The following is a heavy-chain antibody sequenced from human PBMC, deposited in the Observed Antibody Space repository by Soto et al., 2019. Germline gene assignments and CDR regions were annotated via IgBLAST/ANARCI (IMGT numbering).Heavy chain of an antibody. D-gene: IGHD3-22*01. Sequence: EVQLVESGGGLIQPGGSLRLSCAASGFTVSSNYMSWVRQAPGKGLEWVSVIYSGGSTYYADSVKGRFTISRDNSKNTLYLQMNSLRAEDTAVYYCARGGRVSSGYYFDWFDPWGQGTLVTVSS. CDR2: IYSGGST. J-gene: IGHJ5*02. V-gene: IGHV3-53*01. CDR3: ARGGRVSSGYYFDWFDP. CDR1: GFTVSSNY.